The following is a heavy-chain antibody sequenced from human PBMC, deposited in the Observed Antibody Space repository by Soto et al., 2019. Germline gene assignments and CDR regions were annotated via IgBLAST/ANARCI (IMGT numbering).Heavy chain of an antibody. CDR3: AIDLASSSWTEIDY. CDR1: CGTFISYA. CDR2: IIPIFGTA. Sequence: SVQVSLNASCGTFISYAISWVRQAPGQGLEWMGGIIPIFGTANYAQKFQGRVTITADESTSTAYMELSSLRSEDTAVYYCAIDLASSSWTEIDYWGQGTLVTVSS. V-gene: IGHV1-69*13. D-gene: IGHD6-13*01. J-gene: IGHJ4*02.